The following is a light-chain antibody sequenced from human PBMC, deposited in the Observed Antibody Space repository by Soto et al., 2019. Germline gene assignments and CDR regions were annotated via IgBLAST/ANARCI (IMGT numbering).Light chain of an antibody. J-gene: IGKJ1*01. CDR2: KAF. Sequence: DIQMTHSPSTLSASVGDRVTITCRASQSISSWLAWYQQKPGKAPNLLIYKAFNLESGVPSRFSGSGSGTEFTLTISSLQPDDSATYCCQQYKSYPWTFGQGTKVEIK. CDR1: QSISSW. CDR3: QQYKSYPWT. V-gene: IGKV1-5*03.